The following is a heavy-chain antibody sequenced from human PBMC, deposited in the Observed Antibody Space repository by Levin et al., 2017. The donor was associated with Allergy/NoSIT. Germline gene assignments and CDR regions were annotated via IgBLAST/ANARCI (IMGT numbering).Heavy chain of an antibody. CDR3: ARVRIAVAGAYYFDY. V-gene: IGHV4-59*01. Sequence: SETLSLTCTVSGGSISSYYWSWIRQPPGKGLEWIGYIYYSGSTNYNPSLKSRVTISVDTSRNQFSLKLSSVTAADTAVYYCARVRIAVAGAYYFDYWGQGTLVTVSS. CDR1: GGSISSYY. CDR2: IYYSGST. D-gene: IGHD6-19*01. J-gene: IGHJ4*02.